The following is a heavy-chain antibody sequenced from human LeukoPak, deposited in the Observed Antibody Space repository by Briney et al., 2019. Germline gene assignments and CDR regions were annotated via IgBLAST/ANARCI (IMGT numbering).Heavy chain of an antibody. V-gene: IGHV3-64*01. CDR2: ISSNGGST. D-gene: IGHD2-2*01. CDR3: ARDSIYCSSTSCYRYFQH. CDR1: GFTFSSYA. Sequence: PGGSLRLSCAASGFTFSSYAMHWVRQAPGKGLEYVSAISSNGGSTYYANSVKGRFTISRDNSKNTLCLQMGSLRAEDMAVYYCARDSIYCSSTSCYRYFQHWGQGTLVTVSS. J-gene: IGHJ1*01.